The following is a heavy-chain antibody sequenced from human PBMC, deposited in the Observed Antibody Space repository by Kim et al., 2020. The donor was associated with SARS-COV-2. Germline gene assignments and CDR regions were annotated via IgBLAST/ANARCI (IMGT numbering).Heavy chain of an antibody. V-gene: IGHV3-23*01. Sequence: GGSLRLSCAASGFTFGSYAMTWVLQAPGRGLVWVSSTSSRSDIIYYAESVKGRFTISRDNSKNTLFLQMNSLRAEDTAVYFCASGSYRMGDYWGQGNMVTVSS. CDR3: ASGSYRMGDY. D-gene: IGHD3-10*01. CDR1: GFTFGSYA. J-gene: IGHJ4*02. CDR2: TSSRSDII.